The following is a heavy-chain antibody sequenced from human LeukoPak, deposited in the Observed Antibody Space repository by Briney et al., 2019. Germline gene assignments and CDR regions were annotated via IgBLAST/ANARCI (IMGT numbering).Heavy chain of an antibody. CDR2: IYYSGST. J-gene: IGHJ4*02. CDR3: ACNIAVAGFDY. D-gene: IGHD6-19*01. CDR1: GGSISSYY. Sequence: SETLSLTCTVSGGSISSYYWSWIRQPPGKGLEWIGYIYYSGSTNYNPSLKSRVTISVDTSKNQFSLKLSSVTATDTAVYYCACNIAVAGFDYWGQGTLVTVSS. V-gene: IGHV4-59*08.